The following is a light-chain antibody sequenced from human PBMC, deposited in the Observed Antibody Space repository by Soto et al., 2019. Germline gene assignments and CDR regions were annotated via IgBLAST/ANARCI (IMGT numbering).Light chain of an antibody. V-gene: IGLV2-23*01. CDR3: CSYAGSSTHSV. CDR2: EGS. J-gene: IGLJ7*01. CDR1: SSDVGSYNL. Sequence: QSVLTQPASVSGSPGQSITISCTGTSSDVGSYNLVSWYQQHPGKAPKLMIYEGSKRPSGVSNRFSGSKSGNTASLTISGLQAADEADYYCCSYAGSSTHSVFGGGTQLTVL.